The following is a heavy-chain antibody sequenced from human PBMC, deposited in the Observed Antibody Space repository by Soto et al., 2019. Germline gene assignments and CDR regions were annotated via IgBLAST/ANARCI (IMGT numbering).Heavy chain of an antibody. D-gene: IGHD6-13*01. CDR3: AKDAAMISSTFNYFDY. CDR1: EFTFSNYA. Sequence: VQLLESGGGLVQPGGSLRLSCAASEFTFSNYAMTWVRQAPGKGLEWVSLITGSDGRTYYADSVKGRFTISRDNSKNTLYLQMESLGAEDTAVYYCAKDAAMISSTFNYFDYWGQGTLVAVSS. J-gene: IGHJ4*02. CDR2: ITGSDGRT. V-gene: IGHV3-23*01.